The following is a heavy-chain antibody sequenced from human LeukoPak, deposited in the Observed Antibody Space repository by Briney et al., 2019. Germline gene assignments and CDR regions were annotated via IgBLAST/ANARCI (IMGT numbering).Heavy chain of an antibody. CDR3: ARCEAMGSLHYGMDV. V-gene: IGHV1-69*13. CDR2: IIPIFGTA. J-gene: IGHJ6*04. Sequence: GASVKVSCKSSAGTFSSYAISGVRPAPGQGLEWMGGIIPIFGTANYAQKFQGRVTITADESTSTAYMELSSLRSEDTAVYYCARCEAMGSLHYGMDVWGKGTTVTVSS. CDR1: AGTFSSYA. D-gene: IGHD5-18*01.